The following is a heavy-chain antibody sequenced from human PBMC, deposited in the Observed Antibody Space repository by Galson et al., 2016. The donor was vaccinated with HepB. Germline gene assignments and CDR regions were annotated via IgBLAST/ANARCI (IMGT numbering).Heavy chain of an antibody. D-gene: IGHD1-26*01. Sequence: QSGAEVKKPGESLKISCQGSGYSFAKYWIVWVRQMPGKGLEWMGIIYPGDSDTTYSPSFQGQVTISADKSISTAYLQWGRLKASDTARYYCARQVGATHDHWGQGTLVTVSS. V-gene: IGHV5-51*01. CDR3: ARQVGATHDH. CDR2: IYPGDSDT. CDR1: GYSFAKYW. J-gene: IGHJ5*02.